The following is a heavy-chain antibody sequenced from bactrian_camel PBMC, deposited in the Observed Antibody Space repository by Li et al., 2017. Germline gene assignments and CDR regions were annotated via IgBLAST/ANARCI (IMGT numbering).Heavy chain of an antibody. Sequence: VQLVESGGGLVQPGGSLRLSCAGPRYGSVSVCMGWFRQVPGKEREGVASLYRGFGSTYYADSVKGRFTISKDKAKKTICLQMDDLKPEDTAMYYCAADGPKSTCTFSGALASGEYPYWGLGTQVTVS. CDR2: LYRGFGST. V-gene: IGHV3S40*01. D-gene: IGHD2*01. CDR1: RYGSVSVC. J-gene: IGHJ4*01. CDR3: AADGPKSTCTFSGALASGEYPY.